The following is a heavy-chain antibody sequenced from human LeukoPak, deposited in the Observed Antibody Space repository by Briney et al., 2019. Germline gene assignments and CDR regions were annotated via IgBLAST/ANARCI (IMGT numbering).Heavy chain of an antibody. J-gene: IGHJ4*02. CDR3: ARGSTHFYSGNQGLDY. CDR1: GFSVSTYY. D-gene: IGHD4-23*01. CDR2: VYSGGNI. Sequence: GGSLRLSCVASGFSVSTYYMTWVRQAPGKGLEWVSVVYSGGNIYYADSVKGRFTISRDNSKNTLYLQMNSLRAEDTAVYYCARGSTHFYSGNQGLDYWGQGTLVTVSS. V-gene: IGHV3-66*01.